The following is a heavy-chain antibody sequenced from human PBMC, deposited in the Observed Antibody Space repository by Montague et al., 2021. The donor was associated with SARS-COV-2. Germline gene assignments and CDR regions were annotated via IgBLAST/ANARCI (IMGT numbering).Heavy chain of an antibody. D-gene: IGHD3-16*01. CDR3: ARGGHQLRFGLDV. CDR2: IHHTGST. Sequence: SETLSLTCAVYGGSFSGYYWSWIRQPPGKGLEWIGQIHHTGSTIYKPPLKSRVTISEDTSKNQFSLKMTSVTAADTAVYYCARGGHQLRFGLDVWGQGTTVTVSS. CDR1: GGSFSGYY. V-gene: IGHV4-34*01. J-gene: IGHJ6*02.